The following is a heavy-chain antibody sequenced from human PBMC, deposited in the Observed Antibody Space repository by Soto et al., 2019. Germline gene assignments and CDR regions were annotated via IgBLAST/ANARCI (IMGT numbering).Heavy chain of an antibody. CDR1: GGSISSGGNY. V-gene: IGHV4-31*03. D-gene: IGHD5-18*01. Sequence: QVQLQESGPGLVKPSQTLSITCTVSGGSISSGGNYWNWIRQHPGKGLEWIGTISYSGSTYYNPSLRSRVTISVDTSKNQFSLKLSSVTSADTAVYYCARDDKSSGYDHWGQLTLLTVSS. CDR3: ARDDKSSGYDH. CDR2: ISYSGST. J-gene: IGHJ4*02.